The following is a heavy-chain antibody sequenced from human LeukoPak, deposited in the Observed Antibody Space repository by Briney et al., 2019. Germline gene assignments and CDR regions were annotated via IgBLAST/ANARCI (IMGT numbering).Heavy chain of an antibody. CDR2: IYSGGST. J-gene: IGHJ4*02. CDR3: ASGWFGELTLGY. CDR1: GFTVSSNY. V-gene: IGHV3-66*01. D-gene: IGHD3-10*01. Sequence: PGGSLRLSCAASGFTVSSNYMSWVRQAPGKGLEWVSVIYSGGSTYYADSVKGRFTISRDNSKNTLYLQMNSPRAEDTAVYYCASGWFGELTLGYWGQGTLVTVSS.